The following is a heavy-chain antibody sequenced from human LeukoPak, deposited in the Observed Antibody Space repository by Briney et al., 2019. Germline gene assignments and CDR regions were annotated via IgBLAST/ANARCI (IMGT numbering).Heavy chain of an antibody. Sequence: GGSLRLSCAASGFTFSSYAMSWVRQAPGKGLEWVSAISGSGGSTYCADSVKGRFTISKDNSKNTLYLQMNSLRAEDTAVYYCAKAYSSSWYGLYYYYMDVWGKGTKVTVSS. CDR1: GFTFSSYA. CDR3: AKAYSSSWYGLYYYYMDV. D-gene: IGHD6-13*01. J-gene: IGHJ6*03. V-gene: IGHV3-23*01. CDR2: ISGSGGST.